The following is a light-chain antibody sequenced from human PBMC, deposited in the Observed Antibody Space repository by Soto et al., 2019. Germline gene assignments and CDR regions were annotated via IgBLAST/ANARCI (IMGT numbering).Light chain of an antibody. Sequence: DIHMTQSPSTLSGSVGYIVTITCRASQTISTYLNWYQQKPGKAPNLLIYAASNLQSGVPSRFTGSGSGTDFTLTITSLQPEDFATYYCQQSFNIPITFGQGARLE. CDR1: QTISTY. J-gene: IGKJ5*01. CDR2: AAS. CDR3: QQSFNIPIT. V-gene: IGKV1-39*01.